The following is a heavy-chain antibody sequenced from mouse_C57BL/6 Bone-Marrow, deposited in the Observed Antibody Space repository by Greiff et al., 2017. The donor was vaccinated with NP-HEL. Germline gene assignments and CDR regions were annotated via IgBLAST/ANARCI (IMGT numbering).Heavy chain of an antibody. D-gene: IGHD3-2*02. V-gene: IGHV1-50*01. Sequence: QVQLKQPGAELVKPGASVKLSCKASGYTFTSYWMQWVKQRPGQGLEWIGEIDPSDSYTNYNQKFKGKATLTVDTSSSTAYMQLSSLTSEDSAVYYCARKAAQATFLDYWGQGTTLTVSS. J-gene: IGHJ2*01. CDR2: IDPSDSYT. CDR1: GYTFTSYW. CDR3: ARKAAQATFLDY.